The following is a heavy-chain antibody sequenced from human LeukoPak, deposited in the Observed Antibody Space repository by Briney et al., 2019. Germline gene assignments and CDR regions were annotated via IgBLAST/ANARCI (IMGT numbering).Heavy chain of an antibody. CDR1: GFTFRDYG. Sequence: GGSLRLSCAAYGFTFRDYGIHWVRQAPGKGLEWVAFVRYDSTKKYYADSVKGRFTISRDNFKNTLDLQMNSLRPEDTAVYHCAKDEATIGYSYYYMDVWGKGTMVTISS. CDR3: AKDEATIGYSYYYMDV. J-gene: IGHJ6*03. V-gene: IGHV3-30*02. D-gene: IGHD5-12*01. CDR2: VRYDSTKK.